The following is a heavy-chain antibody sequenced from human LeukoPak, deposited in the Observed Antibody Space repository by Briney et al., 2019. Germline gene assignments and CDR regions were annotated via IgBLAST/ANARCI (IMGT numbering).Heavy chain of an antibody. D-gene: IGHD2-21*02. CDR3: ARDLLYCGGGCFAILDAFDI. J-gene: IGHJ3*02. CDR1: GFTFSSYS. V-gene: IGHV3-21*01. CDR2: ISSSSSYI. Sequence: GGSLRLSCAASGFTFSSYSMNWVRQAPGKGLEWVSSISSSSSYIYYADSVKGRFTISRDNAKNSLYLQMNSLRAEDTAVYYCARDLLYCGGGCFAILDAFDIWGQGTMVTVSS.